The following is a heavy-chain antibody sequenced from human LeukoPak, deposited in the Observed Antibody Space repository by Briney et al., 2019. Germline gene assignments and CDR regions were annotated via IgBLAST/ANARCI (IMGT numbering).Heavy chain of an antibody. Sequence: GASVKVSCKASGYTFTGYYIHWVRQAPGQGLEWMGWINPNSGSTNYAQKFQGRVTMTRDTSIRTAYMELSRLRSDDTAVYYCARGGDYYDGSGYSDDAFDLWGQGTMVTVS. CDR1: GYTFTGYY. J-gene: IGHJ3*01. CDR2: INPNSGST. D-gene: IGHD3-22*01. CDR3: ARGGDYYDGSGYSDDAFDL. V-gene: IGHV1-2*02.